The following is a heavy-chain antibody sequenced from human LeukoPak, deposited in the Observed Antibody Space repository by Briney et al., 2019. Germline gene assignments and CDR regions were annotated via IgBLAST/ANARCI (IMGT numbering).Heavy chain of an antibody. CDR1: GGTFSSYA. Sequence: ASVKVSCKASGGTFSSYAISWVRQAPGQGLEWMGRIIPILGIANYAQKFQGRVTITADKSTSTAYMELSSLRSEDTAVYYCARYWEMATRDAFGVWGQGTMVTVSS. V-gene: IGHV1-69*04. CDR3: ARYWEMATRDAFGV. J-gene: IGHJ3*01. D-gene: IGHD5-24*01. CDR2: IIPILGIA.